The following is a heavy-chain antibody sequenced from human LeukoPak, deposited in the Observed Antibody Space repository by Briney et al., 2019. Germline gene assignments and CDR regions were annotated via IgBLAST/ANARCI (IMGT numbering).Heavy chain of an antibody. Sequence: ASVKVSCKASGYTFTSCDINWVRQVTGQGLEWMGWMNPSSGNTGYAQKFQGRVTMTRNTSISTAYMELSSLRSEDTAVYYCASRSRLGYCSSTRCLSMDVWGQGTTVTVSS. V-gene: IGHV1-8*01. CDR1: GYTFTSCD. D-gene: IGHD2-2*01. J-gene: IGHJ6*02. CDR2: MNPSSGNT. CDR3: ASRSRLGYCSSTRCLSMDV.